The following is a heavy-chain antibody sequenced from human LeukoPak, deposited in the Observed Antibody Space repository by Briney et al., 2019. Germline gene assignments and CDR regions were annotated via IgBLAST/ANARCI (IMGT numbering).Heavy chain of an antibody. CDR3: AKRVIYCSSTSCYSYFDY. J-gene: IGHJ4*02. CDR2: ISGSGGST. D-gene: IGHD2-2*01. V-gene: IGHV3-23*01. Sequence: GGSLRLSCAASGFTFSSYAMSWVRQAPGKGLEWVSAISGSGGSTYYADSVKGRFTISRDNSKNTLYLQMNSLRAEGTAVYYCAKRVIYCSSTSCYSYFDYWGQGTLVTVSS. CDR1: GFTFSSYA.